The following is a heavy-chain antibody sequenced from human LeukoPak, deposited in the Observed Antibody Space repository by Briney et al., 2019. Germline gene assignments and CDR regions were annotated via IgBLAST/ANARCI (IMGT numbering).Heavy chain of an antibody. Sequence: GGSLRLSCAASGFTFNTYGMHWVRQAPGKGLEWVSAISGSGGSTYYAGSVKGRFTISRDNAKNTLYLQMNSLRAEDTAVYYCAKLSRYANDYWGQGTLVTVSS. D-gene: IGHD2-2*01. V-gene: IGHV3-23*01. CDR1: GFTFNTYG. CDR2: ISGSGGST. J-gene: IGHJ4*02. CDR3: AKLSRYANDY.